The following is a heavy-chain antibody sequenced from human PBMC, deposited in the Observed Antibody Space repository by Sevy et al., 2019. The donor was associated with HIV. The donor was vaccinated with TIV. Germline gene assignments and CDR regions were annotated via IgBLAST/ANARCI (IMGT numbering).Heavy chain of an antibody. J-gene: IGHJ4*02. Sequence: GGSLRLSCAASGFTFSTYWMHWVRQAPGKGLEWVANIKQDESEKYYVASVKGRFTISRDNAKNSLYLQMNSLRPGDTAVYYCARGNSGSFEYWGQGTLVTVSS. CDR3: ARGNSGSFEY. V-gene: IGHV3-7*04. D-gene: IGHD3-22*01. CDR1: GFTFSTYW. CDR2: IKQDESEK.